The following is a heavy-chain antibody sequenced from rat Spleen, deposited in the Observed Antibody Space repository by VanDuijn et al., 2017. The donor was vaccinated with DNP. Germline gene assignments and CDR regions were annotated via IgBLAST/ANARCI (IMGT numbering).Heavy chain of an antibody. Sequence: EVQLVESGGDLVQPGRSLKLSCAASGFTFSNYGMAWVRQAPKKGLEWVATISYDGSRTYYRDSVKGRFTISRDNAKNTQYLQMDSLRSEDTATYYCATLTTEGIDLAYWGQGTLVTVSS. J-gene: IGHJ3*01. D-gene: IGHD1-11*01. CDR3: ATLTTEGIDLAY. CDR1: GFTFSNYG. CDR2: ISYDGSRT. V-gene: IGHV5-29*01.